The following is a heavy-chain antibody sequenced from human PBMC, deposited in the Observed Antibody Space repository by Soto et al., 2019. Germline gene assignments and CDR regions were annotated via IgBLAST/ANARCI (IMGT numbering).Heavy chain of an antibody. CDR3: ARGRGYCSSTSCYFNWFDP. Sequence: SETLSLTCTVSGGSISSYYRSWIRQPPGKGLEWIGYIYYSGSTNYNPSLKSRVTISVDTSKNQFSLKLSSVTAADTAVYYCARGRGYCSSTSCYFNWFDPWGQGTLVTVSS. CDR2: IYYSGST. J-gene: IGHJ5*02. CDR1: GGSISSYY. D-gene: IGHD2-2*01. V-gene: IGHV4-59*01.